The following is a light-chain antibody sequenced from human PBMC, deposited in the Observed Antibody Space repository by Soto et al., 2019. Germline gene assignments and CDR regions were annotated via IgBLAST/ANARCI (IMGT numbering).Light chain of an antibody. CDR2: YKSDSDK. Sequence: QAVVTQPASLSASPGASASLTCTLRSGINVGTNRIYWYQQKPGSPPQYLLRYKSDSDKQQGSGVPSRFSGSKDPSANAGILLISGLQSEDEADYYCLIWHSSAWVFGGGTKLTVL. CDR3: LIWHSSAWV. V-gene: IGLV5-45*01. J-gene: IGLJ3*02. CDR1: SGINVGTNR.